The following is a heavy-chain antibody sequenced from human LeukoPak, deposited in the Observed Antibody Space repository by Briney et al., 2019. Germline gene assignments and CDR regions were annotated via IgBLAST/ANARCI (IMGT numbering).Heavy chain of an antibody. CDR2: IKQDGSEK. J-gene: IGHJ4*02. D-gene: IGHD1-1*01. CDR3: ARVELAPFDY. CDR1: GFTFSSYE. V-gene: IGHV3-7*01. Sequence: GGSLRLSCAASGFTFSSYEMNWVRQAPGKGLEWVANIKQDGSEKYYVDSVKGRFTIFRDNAKNSLYLQMDSLRAEDTAIYYCARVELAPFDYWGQGTLVTVSS.